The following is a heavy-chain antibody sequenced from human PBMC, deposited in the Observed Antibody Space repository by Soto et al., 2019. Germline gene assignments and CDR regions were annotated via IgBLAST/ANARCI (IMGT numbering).Heavy chain of an antibody. J-gene: IGHJ4*01. V-gene: IGHV4-38-2*02. CDR1: GYSISSGSY. Sequence: PSETLSLTCTVSGYSISSGSYCAWMRQPPGKGPEWIASIYHGGTTFYNPSLKSRITISVDTSNNQFSLKLTSVTAADTAVYYCARVHVMVVAGSTFDYWGHGTLVTVSS. CDR3: ARVHVMVVAGSTFDY. CDR2: IYHGGTT. D-gene: IGHD6-19*01.